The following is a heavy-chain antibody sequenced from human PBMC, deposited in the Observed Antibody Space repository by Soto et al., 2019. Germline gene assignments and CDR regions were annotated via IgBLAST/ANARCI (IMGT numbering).Heavy chain of an antibody. Sequence: QVQLQESGPGLVKPSQTLSLTCTVSGGSISSGDYYWSWIRQPPGKGLEWIGYIYYSGSTYYSPSLKSRVTISVDTSKNQFSLNLSSVTAADTAVYYCARAEGYLGGGYYYYYGMDVWGQGTTVTVSS. CDR3: ARAEGYLGGGYYYYYGMDV. V-gene: IGHV4-30-4*01. D-gene: IGHD1-26*01. CDR1: GGSISSGDYY. J-gene: IGHJ6*02. CDR2: IYYSGST.